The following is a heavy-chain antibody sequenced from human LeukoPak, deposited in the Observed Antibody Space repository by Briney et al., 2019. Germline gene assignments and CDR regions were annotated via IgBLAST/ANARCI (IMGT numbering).Heavy chain of an antibody. J-gene: IGHJ3*02. Sequence: ASVKVSCKASGYTFTSYDINWVRQATGQGLEWMGWMNPNRGNTGYAQKFQGRVTMTRNTSISTAYMELSSLRSEDTAVYYCARIRRWLQKNDAFDIWGQGTMVTVSS. CDR3: ARIRRWLQKNDAFDI. CDR2: MNPNRGNT. CDR1: GYTFTSYD. D-gene: IGHD5-12*01. V-gene: IGHV1-8*01.